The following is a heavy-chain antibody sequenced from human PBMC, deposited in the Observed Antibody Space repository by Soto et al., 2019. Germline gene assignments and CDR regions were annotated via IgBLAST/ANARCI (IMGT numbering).Heavy chain of an antibody. D-gene: IGHD5-12*01. CDR1: GFTFSNAW. Sequence: EVQLVESGGGLVKPGGSLRLSCAASGFTFSNAWMSWVRQAPGKGLEWVGRIKSKTDGGTTDYAAPVKGRFTISRDDSKNTLYLQMNSLKTEDTAVYYCTTDPEMATPVYYGMDVWGQGTTVTVSS. CDR3: TTDPEMATPVYYGMDV. V-gene: IGHV3-15*01. J-gene: IGHJ6*02. CDR2: IKSKTDGGTT.